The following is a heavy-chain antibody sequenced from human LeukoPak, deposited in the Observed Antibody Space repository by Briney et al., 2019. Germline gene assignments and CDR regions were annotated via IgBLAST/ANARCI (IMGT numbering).Heavy chain of an antibody. D-gene: IGHD5-18*01. CDR3: ARTLSGYSYGYGDY. CDR2: ISAYNGNT. V-gene: IGHV1-18*01. Sequence: ASVKVSCKASGHTFTSYGISWVRQAPGQGLEWMGWISAYNGNTNYAQKIQGRVTMTTDTSTSTAYMELRSLRSDDTAVYYCARTLSGYSYGYGDYWGQGTLVTVSS. J-gene: IGHJ4*02. CDR1: GHTFTSYG.